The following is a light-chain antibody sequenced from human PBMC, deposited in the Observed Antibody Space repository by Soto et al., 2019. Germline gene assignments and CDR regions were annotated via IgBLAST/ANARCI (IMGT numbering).Light chain of an antibody. V-gene: IGLV1-47*01. CDR2: RNN. Sequence: QSVLTQPPSVSGTPGQRVTISCSGSSSNIGSNSVYWYQQFPGTAPKLLISRNNQRPSGVPDRFSGSKSGTSVSLAISGLRSEDEAEYYCVAWDDSLSGWVFGGGTKLTVL. CDR3: VAWDDSLSGWV. CDR1: SSNIGSNS. J-gene: IGLJ3*02.